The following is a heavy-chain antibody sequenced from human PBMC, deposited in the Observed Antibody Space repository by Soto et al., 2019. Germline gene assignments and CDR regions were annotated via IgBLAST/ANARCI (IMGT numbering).Heavy chain of an antibody. CDR3: AKIGPFDIVVVPAAIGFDY. CDR1: GFTFSSYA. Sequence: VGSLRLSCAASGFTFSSYAMSWVRQAPGKGLEWVSAISGSGGSTYYADSVKGRFTISRDNSKNTLYLQMNSLRAEDTAVYYCAKIGPFDIVVVPAAIGFDYWGQGTLVTVSS. J-gene: IGHJ4*02. V-gene: IGHV3-23*01. CDR2: ISGSGGST. D-gene: IGHD2-2*01.